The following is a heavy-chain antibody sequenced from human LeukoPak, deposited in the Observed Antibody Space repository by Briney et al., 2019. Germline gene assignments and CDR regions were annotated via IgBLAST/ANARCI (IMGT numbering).Heavy chain of an antibody. V-gene: IGHV3-23*01. Sequence: PGGSLRLSCAASGFTFSNAWMSWVRQAPGKGLEWVSSITGTADKTYDADSVKGRFAISRDNSKNTLSLQMSSLRVEDTAIYYCARRGGSRGWGAFDIWGQGTIVTVSS. CDR3: ARRGGSRGWGAFDI. CDR2: ITGTADKT. D-gene: IGHD6-19*01. J-gene: IGHJ3*02. CDR1: GFTFSNAW.